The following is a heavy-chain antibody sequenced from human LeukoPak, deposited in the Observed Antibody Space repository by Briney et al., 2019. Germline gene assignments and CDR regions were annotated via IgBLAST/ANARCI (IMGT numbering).Heavy chain of an antibody. Sequence: SETLSLTCTVSGGSISSSSYYWGWIRQPAGKGLEWIGRIYTSGSTNYNPSLKSRVTTSVDTSKNQFSLKLSSVTAADTAVYYCARYDRDAFDIWGQGTMVTVSS. D-gene: IGHD3-22*01. CDR1: GGSISSSSYY. J-gene: IGHJ3*02. CDR3: ARYDRDAFDI. CDR2: IYTSGST. V-gene: IGHV4-61*02.